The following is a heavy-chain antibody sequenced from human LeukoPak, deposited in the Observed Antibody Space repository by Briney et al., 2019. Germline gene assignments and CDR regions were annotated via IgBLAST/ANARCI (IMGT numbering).Heavy chain of an antibody. CDR2: INHSGST. CDR3: ATYSGSRKTFDY. V-gene: IGHV4-34*01. D-gene: IGHD1-26*01. CDR1: GGSFSGYY. Sequence: SETLSLTCAVYGGSFSGYYWSWIRQPPGKGLERIGEINHSGSTNYNPSLKSRVTISVDTSKNQFSLKLSSVTAADTAVYYCATYSGSRKTFDYWGQGTLVTVSS. J-gene: IGHJ4*02.